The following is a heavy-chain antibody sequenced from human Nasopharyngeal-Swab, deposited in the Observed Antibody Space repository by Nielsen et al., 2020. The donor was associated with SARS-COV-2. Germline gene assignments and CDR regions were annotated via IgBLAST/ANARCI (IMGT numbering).Heavy chain of an antibody. D-gene: IGHD4-23*01. J-gene: IGHJ4*01. CDR1: GAPTSNYY. Sequence: SETLSLTCIVSGAPTSNYYWNWIRQPPGKELEWIGHISYTGSTAYNPSVESRVTISFNRSRNQLSLRLTSVTAADTAVYYCARDQNGNSFYFDSWGQGTLVTVSS. V-gene: IGHV4-59*01. CDR2: ISYTGST. CDR3: ARDQNGNSFYFDS.